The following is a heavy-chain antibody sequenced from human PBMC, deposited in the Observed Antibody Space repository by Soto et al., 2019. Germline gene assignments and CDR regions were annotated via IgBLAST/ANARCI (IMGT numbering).Heavy chain of an antibody. D-gene: IGHD3-16*01. V-gene: IGHV1-69*13. Sequence: SVKVSCKASGGTFSSYAISWVRQAPGQGLEWMGGIIPIFGTANYAQKFQGRVTITADESTSTAYMELSSLRSEDTAVYYCARSLTCAYAFDMWGQGTMVTVSS. J-gene: IGHJ3*02. CDR3: ARSLTCAYAFDM. CDR2: IIPIFGTA. CDR1: GGTFSSYA.